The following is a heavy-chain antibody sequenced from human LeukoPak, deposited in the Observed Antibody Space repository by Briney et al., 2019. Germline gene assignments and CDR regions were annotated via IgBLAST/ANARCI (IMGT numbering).Heavy chain of an antibody. J-gene: IGHJ4*02. Sequence: GGSLRLSCAASGFSFSESYMSWIRQAPGKGLEWVAYISGSGSSMYYADSVKGRFTISRDNARNSLHLHMSSLRAEDTAVYYCARGKRRFDYWGQGTLVTVSS. CDR3: ARGKRRFDY. V-gene: IGHV3-11*01. CDR1: GFSFSESY. CDR2: ISGSGSSM.